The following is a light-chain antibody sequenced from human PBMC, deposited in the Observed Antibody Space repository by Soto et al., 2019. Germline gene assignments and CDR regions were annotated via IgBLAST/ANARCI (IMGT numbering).Light chain of an antibody. Sequence: EIVMTQSPATLSVSPGERATLSCRASQSVGTNLAWYQQKPGQAPRLLIFGTSTRATGIPARFSGSGSGTDFTLTISSVQSDDFAVYYCQQYTNRPPWTFGQVTKVDMK. CDR1: QSVGTN. J-gene: IGKJ1*01. CDR3: QQYTNRPPWT. CDR2: GTS. V-gene: IGKV3-15*01.